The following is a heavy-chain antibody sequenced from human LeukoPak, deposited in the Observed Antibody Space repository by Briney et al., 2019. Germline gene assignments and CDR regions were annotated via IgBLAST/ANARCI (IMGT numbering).Heavy chain of an antibody. CDR2: IYHSGST. CDR3: ARDLGYSYGRGAFGI. Sequence: SETLSLTCTVSGYSISSGYYWGWIRQPPGKGLEWIGSIYHSGSTYYNPSLKSRVTISVDTSKNQFSLKLSSVTAADTAVYYCARDLGYSYGRGAFGIWGQGTMVTVSS. CDR1: GYSISSGYY. D-gene: IGHD5-18*01. J-gene: IGHJ3*02. V-gene: IGHV4-38-2*02.